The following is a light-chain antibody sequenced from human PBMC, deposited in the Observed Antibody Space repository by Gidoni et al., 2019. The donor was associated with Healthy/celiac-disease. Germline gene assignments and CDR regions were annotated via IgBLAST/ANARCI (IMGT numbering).Light chain of an antibody. V-gene: IGKV4-1*01. CDR1: QSVLYSANNKNY. Sequence: DIVMTQSTDSLAVSLGERATINGKSSQSVLYSANNKNYLAWYQQKPGQPPKLLIYWASTRESGVPDRFSGSGSGTDFTLTIRSLQAEDVAVYYCQQYSSTPTFGQGTKVEIK. J-gene: IGKJ1*01. CDR3: QQYSSTPT. CDR2: WAS.